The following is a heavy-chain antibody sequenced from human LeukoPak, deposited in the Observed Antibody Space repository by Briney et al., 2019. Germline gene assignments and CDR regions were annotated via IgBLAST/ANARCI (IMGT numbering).Heavy chain of an antibody. V-gene: IGHV3-48*01. J-gene: IGHJ4*02. CDR2: ISSSSSTI. CDR1: GFTFSSYG. D-gene: IGHD3-3*01. CDR3: AKRKLDYDFWGGFYY. Sequence: GGSLRLSCAASGFTFSSYGMTWVRQAPGKGLEWVSYISSSSSTIYYADSVKGRFTISRDNSKNTLYLQMNSLRAEDTAVYYCAKRKLDYDFWGGFYYWGQGTLVTVSS.